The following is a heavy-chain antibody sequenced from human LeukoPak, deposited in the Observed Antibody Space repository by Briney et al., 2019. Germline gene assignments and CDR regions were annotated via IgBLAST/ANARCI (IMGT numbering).Heavy chain of an antibody. V-gene: IGHV1-2*06. CDR3: ARDPWEGYCSGGSCHQTP. J-gene: IGHJ5*02. CDR2: INPNSGGT. CDR1: GYTFTGYY. D-gene: IGHD2-15*01. Sequence: ASVRVSCKASGYTFTGYYMHWVRQAPGQGLEWMGRINPNSGGTNYAQKFQGRVTMTRDTSISTAYMELSRLRSDDTAVYYCARDPWEGYCSGGSCHQTPWGQGTLVTVSS.